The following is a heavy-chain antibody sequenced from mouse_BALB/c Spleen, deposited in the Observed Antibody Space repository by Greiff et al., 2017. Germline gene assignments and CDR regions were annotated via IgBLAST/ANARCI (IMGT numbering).Heavy chain of an antibody. CDR3: ARDYYGSSYVGYFDV. V-gene: IGHV2-6-7*01. D-gene: IGHD1-1*01. CDR2: IWGDGST. Sequence: VQLQESGPGLVAPSQSLSITCTVSGFSLTGYGVNWVRQPPGKGLEWLGMIWGDGSTDYNSALKSRLSISKDNSKSQVFLKMNSLQTDDTARYYCARDYYGSSYVGYFDVWGAGTTVTVSS. J-gene: IGHJ1*01. CDR1: GFSLTGYG.